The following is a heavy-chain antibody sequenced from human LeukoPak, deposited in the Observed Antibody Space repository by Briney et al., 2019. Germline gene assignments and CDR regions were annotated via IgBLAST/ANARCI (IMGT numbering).Heavy chain of an antibody. CDR2: IYYTGST. CDR1: GGSINGYY. CDR3: ARYEEFSTGYSASSPRHYFDQ. Sequence: NTSETLSLTCTVSGGSINGYYWSWIRQPPGKGLECIGHIYYTGSTYYKPSLESRVTISVDTAKNQISLKLRSVTAADTAVYYCARYEEFSTGYSASSPRHYFDQWGRGTLVTVSS. J-gene: IGHJ4*02. V-gene: IGHV4-59*01. D-gene: IGHD3/OR15-3a*01.